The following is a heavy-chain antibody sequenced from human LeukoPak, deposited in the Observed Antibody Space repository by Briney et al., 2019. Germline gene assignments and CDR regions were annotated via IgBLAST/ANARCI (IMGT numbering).Heavy chain of an antibody. CDR1: GGSISSGNSY. D-gene: IGHD3-9*01. CDR2: IYYTGST. V-gene: IGHV4-31*03. CDR3: ARAVGYDILTGYNRGWFFDL. J-gene: IGHJ2*01. Sequence: SETLSLTCSVSGGSISSGNSYWTWIRQRPGKGLEWIGYIYYTGSTYYNPFLKSRLTISVDTSKNQFSLKLSSMTAADTAVYYCARAVGYDILTGYNRGWFFDLWGRGTLVTVSS.